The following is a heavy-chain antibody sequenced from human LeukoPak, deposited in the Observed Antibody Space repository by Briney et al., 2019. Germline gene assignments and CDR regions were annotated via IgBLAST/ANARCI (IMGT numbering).Heavy chain of an antibody. CDR2: IIPIFGTA. V-gene: IGHV1-69*13. CDR3: ASSGYYDSSGYYYY. J-gene: IGHJ4*02. D-gene: IGHD3-22*01. CDR1: GYTFTDYY. Sequence: SVKVSSKASGYTFTDYYMHWVRQAPGQGLEWMGGIIPIFGTANYAQKFQGRVTITADESTSTAYMELSSLRSEDTAVYYCASSGYYDSSGYYYYWGQGTLVTVSS.